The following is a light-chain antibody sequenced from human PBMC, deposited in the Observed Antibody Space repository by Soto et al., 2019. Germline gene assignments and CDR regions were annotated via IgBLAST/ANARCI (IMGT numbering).Light chain of an antibody. CDR3: ISYTISSTLI. Sequence: QSALTQPASVSGSPGQSITISCTGSSSDVGGYNYVSWYQQHPGKAPKLMIYDVSNRPSGVSNRFSGSKSGNTASLTISGLQAEDEADYYCISYTISSTLIFGGGTQLTVL. CDR1: SSDVGGYNY. CDR2: DVS. J-gene: IGLJ2*01. V-gene: IGLV2-14*01.